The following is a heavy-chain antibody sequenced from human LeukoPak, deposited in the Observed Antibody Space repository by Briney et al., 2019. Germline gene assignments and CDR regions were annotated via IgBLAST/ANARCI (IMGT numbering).Heavy chain of an antibody. D-gene: IGHD3-3*01. V-gene: IGHV3-30*18. CDR3: AKAGFSEMEWLLYSDH. CDR1: GFTFSSYD. CDR2: ISYDGRHK. Sequence: GGSLRLSCAASGFTFSSYDMHWVRRAPGKGLEWVAGISYDGRHKYNADSVKGRFTISRDNSKNTLYLQMNSLRAEDTAVYYCAKAGFSEMEWLLYSDHWGQGTLVTVSS. J-gene: IGHJ4*02.